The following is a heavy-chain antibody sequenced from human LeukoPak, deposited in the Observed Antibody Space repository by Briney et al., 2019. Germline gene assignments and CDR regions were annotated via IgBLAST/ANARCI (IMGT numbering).Heavy chain of an antibody. Sequence: AETLSLTCAVYGGSFSGYYWSWIRQPPGKGLEWIGEINNSGRTNYNPSLMSRVPIPGHKSKHQFFPKLSSVTAADTAVDYFARGRGLLFRFYYYMDVWGKGTTVTVSS. CDR1: GGSFSGYY. V-gene: IGHV4-34*01. CDR2: INNSGRT. D-gene: IGHD3-10*01. J-gene: IGHJ6*03. CDR3: ARGRGLLFRFYYYMDV.